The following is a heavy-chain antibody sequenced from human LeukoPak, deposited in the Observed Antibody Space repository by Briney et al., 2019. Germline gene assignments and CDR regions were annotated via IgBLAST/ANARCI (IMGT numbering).Heavy chain of an antibody. CDR3: ARYCGGTTCYVFDY. Sequence: GGSLRLSCAASGFTFSTYWMTWVRQAPGKGLEWVANIKKDRSAKYYVDSVKGRFTISRDNAENSLYLQMNSLRAEDTAVYYCARYCGGTTCYVFDYWGQGTLVTVSS. V-gene: IGHV3-7*05. J-gene: IGHJ4*02. D-gene: IGHD2-2*01. CDR2: IKKDRSAK. CDR1: GFTFSTYW.